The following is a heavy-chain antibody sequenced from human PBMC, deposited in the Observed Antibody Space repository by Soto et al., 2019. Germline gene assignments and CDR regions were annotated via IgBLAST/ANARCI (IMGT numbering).Heavy chain of an antibody. CDR3: ARDIVVVVAADSAFDI. Sequence: VKVSCKASGYTFTSYGISWVRQAPGQGLEWMGWISAYNGNTNYAQKLQGRVTMTTDTSTSTAYMELRSLRSDDTAVYYCARDIVVVVAADSAFDIWGQGTMVTVSS. J-gene: IGHJ3*02. D-gene: IGHD2-15*01. CDR1: GYTFTSYG. V-gene: IGHV1-18*01. CDR2: ISAYNGNT.